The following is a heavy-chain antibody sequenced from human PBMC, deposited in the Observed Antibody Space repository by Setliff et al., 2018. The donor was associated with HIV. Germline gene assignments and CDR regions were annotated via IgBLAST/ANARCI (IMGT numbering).Heavy chain of an antibody. CDR3: ARGGANPSWFDS. D-gene: IGHD3-16*01. V-gene: IGHV3-74*03. CDR2: INTDGSST. CDR1: GFSFSRYW. J-gene: IGHJ5*01. Sequence: PGGSLRLSCAASGFSFSRYWMHWVRQAPGKGLVWVSRINTDGSSTTYADSVKGRFTNSRDNAKNTLYLQMDSLRAEDTAVYYCARGGANPSWFDSWGQGTLVTVSS.